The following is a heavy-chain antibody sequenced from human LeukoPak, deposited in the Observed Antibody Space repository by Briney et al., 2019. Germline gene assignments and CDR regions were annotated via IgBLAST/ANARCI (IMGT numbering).Heavy chain of an antibody. J-gene: IGHJ4*02. CDR3: ARGPGTTVTTDFDY. D-gene: IGHD4-17*01. V-gene: IGHV3-30-3*01. Sequence: PGGSLRLSCTASGFTFSSYAMHWVRQAPGKGLEWVAVIAYDGSNKYYADSVKGRFTISRDNSKNTLYLQINSLRAEDTAVYYCARGPGTTVTTDFDYWGQGTLVTVSS. CDR1: GFTFSSYA. CDR2: IAYDGSNK.